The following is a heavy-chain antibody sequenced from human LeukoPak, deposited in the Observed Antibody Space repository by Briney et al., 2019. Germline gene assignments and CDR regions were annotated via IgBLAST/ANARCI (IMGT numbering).Heavy chain of an antibody. V-gene: IGHV3-23*01. D-gene: IGHD2/OR15-2a*01. CDR3: AKGNNSLSFNFDY. J-gene: IGHJ4*02. Sequence: PGGSLRLSCAASGFTFSSYAMSWVRQAPGKGLEWVSAISGSGGSTYYADSVKGRFTISRDNSKNSLYLQMSSLRVGDTAFYYCAKGNNSLSFNFDYWGQGTLVTVSS. CDR1: GFTFSSYA. CDR2: ISGSGGST.